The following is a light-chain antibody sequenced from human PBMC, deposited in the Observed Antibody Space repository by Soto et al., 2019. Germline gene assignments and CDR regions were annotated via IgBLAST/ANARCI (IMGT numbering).Light chain of an antibody. CDR2: GNS. V-gene: IGLV1-40*01. CDR3: QSYDNTRRRVV. J-gene: IGLJ2*01. Sequence: QSVLTQPPSVSGAPGQRVTISCTGSSSNIGAGYDVHWYLHLPGTAPKLLIFGNSHRPSGVPDRFSASKSGTSASLAITGLLAADEADYYCQSYDNTRRRVVFGGGTKLTVL. CDR1: SSNIGAGYD.